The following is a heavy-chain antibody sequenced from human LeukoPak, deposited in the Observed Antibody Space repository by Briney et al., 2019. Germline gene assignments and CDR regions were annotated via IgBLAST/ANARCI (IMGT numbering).Heavy chain of an antibody. CDR3: ARARIRFLEWTYFDY. CDR1: GGTFSSYA. J-gene: IGHJ4*02. Sequence: ASVKVSCKASGGTFSSYAISWVRQATGQGLEWMGGIIPIFGTANYAQKFQGRVTITTDESTSTAYMELSSLRSEDTAVYYCARARIRFLEWTYFDYWGQGTLVTVSS. D-gene: IGHD3-3*01. V-gene: IGHV1-69*05. CDR2: IIPIFGTA.